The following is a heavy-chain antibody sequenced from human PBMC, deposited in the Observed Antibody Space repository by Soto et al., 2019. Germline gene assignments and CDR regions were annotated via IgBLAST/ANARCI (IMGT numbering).Heavy chain of an antibody. D-gene: IGHD1-1*01. J-gene: IGHJ6*02. V-gene: IGHV3-21*01. CDR2: ISSSRSYI. CDR3: ASPPPLARVEGNYYYYYGMDV. CDR1: GFTFSSYS. Sequence: EVQLVESGGGLVKPGGSLRLSCAASGFTFSSYSMNWVRQAPGKGLEWVSSISSSRSYIYYADSVKGRFTISRDNAKNSLYLQMNSLRAEDTAVYYCASPPPLARVEGNYYYYYGMDVWGQGTTVTVSS.